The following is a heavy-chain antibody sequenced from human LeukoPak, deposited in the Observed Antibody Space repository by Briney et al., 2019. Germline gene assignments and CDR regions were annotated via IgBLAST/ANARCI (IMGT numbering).Heavy chain of an antibody. CDR1: GYTFTSFG. Sequence: ASVKVSCKASGYTFTSFGISWVRQAPGQGLEWMGWINTYNGNTKYAQKVQGRVTMTTDTSTSTAYMEVRSLRSDDTAVYYCARDLVHHRLLATGYNWFDPWGQGTLVTVSS. J-gene: IGHJ5*02. CDR3: ARDLVHHRLLATGYNWFDP. D-gene: IGHD3-9*01. CDR2: INTYNGNT. V-gene: IGHV1-18*01.